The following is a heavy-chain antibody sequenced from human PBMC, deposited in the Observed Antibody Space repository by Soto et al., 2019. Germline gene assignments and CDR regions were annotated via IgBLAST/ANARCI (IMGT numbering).Heavy chain of an antibody. D-gene: IGHD3-3*01. J-gene: IGHJ5*02. CDR2: IYYSGST. Sequence: SETLSLTCTVSGGSISSYYWSWIRQPPGKGLEWIGYIYYSGSTNYNPSLKSRVTISVDTSKNQFSLKMSSVTAADTAVYYCASSGGVGLDPRSNWFDPWGQGTLVTVSS. CDR3: ASSGGVGLDPRSNWFDP. CDR1: GGSISSYY. V-gene: IGHV4-59*01.